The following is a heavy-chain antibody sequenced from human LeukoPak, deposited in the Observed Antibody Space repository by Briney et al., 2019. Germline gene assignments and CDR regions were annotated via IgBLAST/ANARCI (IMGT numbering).Heavy chain of an antibody. Sequence: PGRSLRLSCAASGFTFSNYGMHWVRQAPAKGREWVAVISYDGSNKYYADSVKGRFAISRDNSKNTLYLQMNSLRAEDTAVYYCAKAYGYCTTTSCSHEEFDYWGQGTLVTVSS. CDR2: ISYDGSNK. CDR3: AKAYGYCTTTSCSHEEFDY. D-gene: IGHD2-2*01. J-gene: IGHJ4*02. CDR1: GFTFSNYG. V-gene: IGHV3-30*18.